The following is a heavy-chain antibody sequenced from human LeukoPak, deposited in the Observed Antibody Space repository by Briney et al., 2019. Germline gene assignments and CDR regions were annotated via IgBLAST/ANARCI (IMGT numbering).Heavy chain of an antibody. Sequence: GGSLRLSCAASGFTFSSYWMSWVRQAPGKGLEWVANIKQDGSEKYYVDSVKGRFTISRDNAKNSLYLQMNSLRAEDTAVYYCARDPGGDGSGSYDYWGQGTLVTVSS. J-gene: IGHJ4*02. D-gene: IGHD3-10*01. CDR1: GFTFSSYW. CDR3: ARDPGGDGSGSYDY. CDR2: IKQDGSEK. V-gene: IGHV3-7*01.